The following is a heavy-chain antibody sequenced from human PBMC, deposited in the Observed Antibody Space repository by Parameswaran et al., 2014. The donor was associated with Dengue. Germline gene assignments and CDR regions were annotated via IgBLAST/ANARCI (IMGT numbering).Heavy chain of an antibody. CDR2: IYSGGST. J-gene: IGHJ2*01. CDR3: ARNYGTLGGYFDL. V-gene: IGHV3-53*01. D-gene: IGHD4-17*01. Sequence: WIRQPPGKGLEWVSVIYSGGSTYYADSVKGRFTISRDNSKNTLYLQMNSLRAEDTAVYYCARNYGTLGGYFDLWGRGTLVTVSS.